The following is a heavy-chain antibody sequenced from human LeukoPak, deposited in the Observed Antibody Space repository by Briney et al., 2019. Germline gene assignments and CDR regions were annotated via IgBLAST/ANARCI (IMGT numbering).Heavy chain of an antibody. V-gene: IGHV4-34*01. CDR1: GFTFSSYS. Sequence: GSLRLSCAASGFTFSSYSMNWVRQAPGKGLEWIGEINHRGSTNYNPSLKSRVTVSLDTSKNQFSLKLSSVTAADTAVYYCARAPGAALDWGQGTLVTVSS. CDR3: ARAPGAALD. CDR2: INHRGST. D-gene: IGHD2-15*01. J-gene: IGHJ4*02.